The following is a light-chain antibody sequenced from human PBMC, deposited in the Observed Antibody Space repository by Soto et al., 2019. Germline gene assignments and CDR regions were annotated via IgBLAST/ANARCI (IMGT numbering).Light chain of an antibody. CDR1: QSVSSY. CDR2: DAS. V-gene: IGKV3-11*01. CDR3: QQRSNWPPKYT. Sequence: EIVLTQSPATLSLSPGERATLSCRASQSVSSYLAWYQQKPGQAPRLLIYDASNRATGIPARFSGSGSGTDFTLTISSLDSEDFAVYYCQQRSNWPPKYTFGQGTKLDIK. J-gene: IGKJ2*01.